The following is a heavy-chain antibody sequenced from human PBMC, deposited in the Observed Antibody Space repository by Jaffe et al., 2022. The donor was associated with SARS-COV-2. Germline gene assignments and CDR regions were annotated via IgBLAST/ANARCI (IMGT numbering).Heavy chain of an antibody. CDR3: AISPSATAMGGSYYFDF. CDR1: SGSISTSNYY. D-gene: IGHD3-16*01. V-gene: IGHV4-39*01. CDR2: VYYSGTT. Sequence: QLQLQESDPRLVKPSETLSLTCTVSSGSISTSNYYWGWIRLPPGKGLEWIGSVYYSGTTYYNPSLESRVTISVDTSKNQSSLKLSSVTAADTAVYYCAISPSATAMGGSYYFDFWGQGTLVTVSS. J-gene: IGHJ4*02.